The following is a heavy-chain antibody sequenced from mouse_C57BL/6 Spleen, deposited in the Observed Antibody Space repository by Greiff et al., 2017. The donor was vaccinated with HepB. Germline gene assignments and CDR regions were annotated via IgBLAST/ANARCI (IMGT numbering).Heavy chain of an antibody. V-gene: IGHV1-74*01. J-gene: IGHJ4*01. CDR2: IHPSDSDT. CDR3: ASDGSSLFSTMDY. Sequence: QVQLQQPGAELVKPGASVKVSCKASGYTFTSYWMHWVKQRPGQGLEWIGRIHPSDSDTNYNQKFKGKAKLTVDKSSSTAYMQLSRLTSEDSAVYYSASDGSSLFSTMDYWGQGTSVTVSS. CDR1: GYTFTSYW. D-gene: IGHD1-1*01.